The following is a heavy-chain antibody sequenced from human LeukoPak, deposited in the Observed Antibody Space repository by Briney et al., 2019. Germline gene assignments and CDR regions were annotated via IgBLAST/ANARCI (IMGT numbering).Heavy chain of an antibody. CDR3: AKDIFPTPSSSLGDI. J-gene: IGHJ3*02. Sequence: PGRSLRLSCAASGFTFDDYAMHWVRQAPGKGLEWVSGISWNSGSIGYADSVKGRFTISRDNAKNSLYLQTNSLRAEDTALYYCAKDIFPTPSSSLGDIWGQGTMVTVSS. D-gene: IGHD6-13*01. V-gene: IGHV3-9*01. CDR1: GFTFDDYA. CDR2: ISWNSGSI.